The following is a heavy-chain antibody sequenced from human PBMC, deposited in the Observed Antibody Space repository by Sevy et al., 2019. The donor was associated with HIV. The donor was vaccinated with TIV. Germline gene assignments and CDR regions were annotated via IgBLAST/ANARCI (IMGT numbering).Heavy chain of an antibody. Sequence: GGSLRLSCAASGFTFSNAWMSWVRQAPGKGLEWVGRIKSKTDGGTTDYAEPVKGRFTISRDDSKNTLYLQMNSLKTEDTAVYYCTTESQQQLDPDFAYWGQGTLVTVSS. CDR3: TTESQQQLDPDFAY. D-gene: IGHD6-13*01. J-gene: IGHJ4*02. CDR2: IKSKTDGGTT. CDR1: GFTFSNAW. V-gene: IGHV3-15*01.